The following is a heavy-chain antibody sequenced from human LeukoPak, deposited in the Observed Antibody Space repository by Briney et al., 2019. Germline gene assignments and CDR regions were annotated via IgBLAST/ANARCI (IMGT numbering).Heavy chain of an antibody. CDR3: AREMVAAAGTGFDY. CDR1: GFTFRNYW. D-gene: IGHD6-13*01. V-gene: IGHV3-7*01. Sequence: GGSLRLSCAASGFTFRNYWMSWVRQAPGKGLEWVANIKEGGSEKYYVDSVKGRFTISRDNAKNLLYLQMNSLRAEDTAVYYCAREMVAAAGTGFDYWGQGTLVTVSS. CDR2: IKEGGSEK. J-gene: IGHJ4*02.